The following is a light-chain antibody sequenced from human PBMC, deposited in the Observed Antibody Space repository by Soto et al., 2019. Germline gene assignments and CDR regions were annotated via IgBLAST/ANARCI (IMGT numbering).Light chain of an antibody. Sequence: DIQMTQSPSSLSASVGDRVTITCRASQSVGRFLNWYQQKPGKAPTVLINVASTLRSGVPSRFSGSGSGTDFNLTINSLQPEDFATYFCQQSFTTPLTFGGGTKVDIK. CDR1: QSVGRF. J-gene: IGKJ4*01. CDR3: QQSFTTPLT. CDR2: VAS. V-gene: IGKV1-39*01.